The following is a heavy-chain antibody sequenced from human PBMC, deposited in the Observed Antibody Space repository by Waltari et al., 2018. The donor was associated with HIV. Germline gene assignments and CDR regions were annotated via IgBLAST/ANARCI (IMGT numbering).Heavy chain of an antibody. Sequence: QLQLQEYGSGLVQPSQTLSLTCAVSGGSISNGGYSWSWIRQAPGKGLEWIGYIYHSGNIYQSGRTHYNPSLRSRVTISIDISKNQFSLSLTSVTAADTAMYYCATIPWGDNYFDPWGQGTLVSVSS. V-gene: IGHV4-30-2*01. D-gene: IGHD3-16*01. CDR2: IYHSGNI. CDR3: ATIPWGDNYFDP. J-gene: IGHJ5*02. CDR1: GGSISNGGYS.